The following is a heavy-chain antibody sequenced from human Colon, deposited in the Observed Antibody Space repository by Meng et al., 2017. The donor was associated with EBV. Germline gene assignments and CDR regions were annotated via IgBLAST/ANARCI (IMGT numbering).Heavy chain of an antibody. J-gene: IGHJ4*02. D-gene: IGHD6-25*01. V-gene: IGHV3-11*01. CDR1: GLTFNDYY. CDR2: ISKMGDGI. CDR3: ARDLGGPRDY. Sequence: LVEWVGGFVTPRGSLSLSCAAAGLTFNDYYMTWIRQDPGKGLEWVAFISKMGDGISYAESVRGRFAISRDSATHSLYLQMNSLRAEDTAVYYCARDLGGPRDYWGQGTLVTVSS.